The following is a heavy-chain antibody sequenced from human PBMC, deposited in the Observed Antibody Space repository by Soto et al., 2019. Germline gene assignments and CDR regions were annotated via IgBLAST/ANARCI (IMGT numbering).Heavy chain of an antibody. V-gene: IGHV4-31*03. J-gene: IGHJ4*02. Sequence: TLSLTCTVSGGSINSGGYYWSWIRQHPGKGLEWIGYIYYSGSTYYNPSLKSRVTISIDTSKNQFSLKLSSVTAADTAVYYCARAQTIFGIITVFDYWGQGTLVTVSS. CDR2: IYYSGST. CDR1: GGSINSGGYY. CDR3: ARAQTIFGIITVFDY. D-gene: IGHD3-3*01.